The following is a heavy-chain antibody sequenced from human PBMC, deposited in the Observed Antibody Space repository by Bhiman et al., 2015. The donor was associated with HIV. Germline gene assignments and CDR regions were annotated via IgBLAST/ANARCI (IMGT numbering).Heavy chain of an antibody. D-gene: IGHD6-13*01. Sequence: QVQLVESGGGVVQPGRSLRLSCVASGFTFSSYAMHWVRQAPGKGLEWVAVISYDGSNKYYADSVKGRFTISRDNSKNTLYVQMNSLRAEDTAVYYCAREGIAAHYYYGMDVWGQGTTVTVSS. V-gene: IGHV3-30-3*01. CDR1: GFTFSSYA. CDR2: ISYDGSNK. CDR3: AREGIAAHYYYGMDV. J-gene: IGHJ6*02.